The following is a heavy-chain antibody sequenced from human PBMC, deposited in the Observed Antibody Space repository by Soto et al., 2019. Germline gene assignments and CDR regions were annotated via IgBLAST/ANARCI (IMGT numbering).Heavy chain of an antibody. Sequence: DVKSVESGGGMVQPGDSLRLSCEVSGFIFSMYSMSWVRQTPGKGLEWVAKIPQDGVDGHYADAVKGRFTISRDNGKNSLYLQMNNLRAEDTAVYYCARDHLILPAHDFFYGSDVWGRGATVTVSS. CDR2: IPQDGVDG. J-gene: IGHJ6*02. V-gene: IGHV3-7*03. CDR1: GFIFSMYS. CDR3: ARDHLILPAHDFFYGSDV. D-gene: IGHD2-21*02.